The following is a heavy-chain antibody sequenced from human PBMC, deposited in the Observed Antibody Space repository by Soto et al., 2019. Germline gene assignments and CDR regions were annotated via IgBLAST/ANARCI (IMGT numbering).Heavy chain of an antibody. CDR1: GFTFSSYA. V-gene: IGHV3-23*01. J-gene: IGHJ4*02. CDR3: SKHILPVACYNQMIY. D-gene: IGHD6-19*01. CDR2: ISGSGGST. Sequence: EVQLLESGGGLVQPGGSLRLSCAASGFTFSSYAMSWVRQAPGKGLEWVSAISGSGGSTYYADSVKGRFTISRDNSKNTVYLQINSLRAEDTAVYYCSKHILPVACYNQMIYWGQGTLVTVSS.